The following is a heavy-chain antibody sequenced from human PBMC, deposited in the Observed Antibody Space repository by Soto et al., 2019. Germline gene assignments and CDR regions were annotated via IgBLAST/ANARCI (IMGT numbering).Heavy chain of an antibody. V-gene: IGHV3-11*01. J-gene: IGHJ4*02. CDR1: GFTFSDYY. CDR3: ARELCYYESIGYFDY. Sequence: GGSLRLSCAASGFTFSDYYMSWIRQAPGKGLEWVSYIGSSDNIIYYADSVKGRFTISRDNAKNSLYLQMNSLRAEDTAVYYCARELCYYESIGYFDYWGQGTLVTVSS. D-gene: IGHD3-22*01. CDR2: IGSSDNII.